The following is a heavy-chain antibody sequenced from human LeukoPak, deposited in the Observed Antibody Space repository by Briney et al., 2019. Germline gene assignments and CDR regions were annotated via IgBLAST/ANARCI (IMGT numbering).Heavy chain of an antibody. V-gene: IGHV3-23*01. J-gene: IGHJ5*02. CDR1: GFTFSSYA. CDR2: ISGSGGST. CDR3: AKERAGDFGVVTGWFDP. Sequence: PGGSLRLSCAASGFTFSSYAMSWVRQAPGKGLEWVSAISGSGGSTYYADSVKGRFTISRDNSKNTLYLLMNSLRAEDTAVYYCAKERAGDFGVVTGWFDPWGQGTLVTVSS. D-gene: IGHD3-3*01.